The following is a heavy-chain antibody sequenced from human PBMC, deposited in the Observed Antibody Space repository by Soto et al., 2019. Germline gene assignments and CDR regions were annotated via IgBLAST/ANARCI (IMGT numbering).Heavy chain of an antibody. CDR1: GFTFSSYW. D-gene: IGHD6-19*01. J-gene: IGHJ4*02. Sequence: GESLKISCAASGFTFSSYWMHWVRQAPGKGLVWVSRINSDGSSTSYADSVKGRFTISRDNAKNTLYLQMNSLRAEDTAVYYCARGLGIPFIAVAGPDYWGQGTLVTVSS. CDR3: ARGLGIPFIAVAGPDY. V-gene: IGHV3-74*01. CDR2: INSDGSST.